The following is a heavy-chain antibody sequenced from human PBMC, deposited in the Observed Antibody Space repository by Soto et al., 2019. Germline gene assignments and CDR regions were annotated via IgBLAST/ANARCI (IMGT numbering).Heavy chain of an antibody. CDR1: GFTFSSYG. CDR2: ISYDGGNK. Sequence: GGSLRLSCAASGFTFSSYGMHWVRQAPGKGLEWVAVISYDGGNKYYADSVKGRFTISRDNSKNTLYLQMNSLRAEDTAVYYCAKEHYGDYRRRNYFDYWGQGTLVTVSS. D-gene: IGHD4-17*01. V-gene: IGHV3-30*18. CDR3: AKEHYGDYRRRNYFDY. J-gene: IGHJ4*02.